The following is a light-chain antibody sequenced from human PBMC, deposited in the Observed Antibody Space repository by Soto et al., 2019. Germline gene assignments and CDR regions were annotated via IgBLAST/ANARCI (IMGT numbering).Light chain of an antibody. Sequence: QSLLTQPPSASGTPGQMVTISCSGSSSNIGSNTVNWYQQLPGTAPKLVIYSNNQRPSGVPDRFSGSKSGTSASLAISGLQSEDEADYYCVAWDDSLNGYVVFGGGTKVTVL. J-gene: IGLJ2*01. CDR1: SSNIGSNT. V-gene: IGLV1-44*01. CDR3: VAWDDSLNGYVV. CDR2: SNN.